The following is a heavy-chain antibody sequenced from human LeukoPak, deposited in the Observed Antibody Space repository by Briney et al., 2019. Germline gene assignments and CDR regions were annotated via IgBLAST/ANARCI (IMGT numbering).Heavy chain of an antibody. CDR1: GFTFSSYW. Sequence: GGSLRLSCAASGFTFSSYWMSWVRQAPGKGLEWVANIKQDGSEKYYVDSVKGRFTISRDNAKNSLYLQMNSLRAEDTAVYYCARDDGSSESYYLQTNFDYWGQGTLVTVSS. J-gene: IGHJ4*02. CDR2: IKQDGSEK. D-gene: IGHD3-10*01. V-gene: IGHV3-7*01. CDR3: ARDDGSSESYYLQTNFDY.